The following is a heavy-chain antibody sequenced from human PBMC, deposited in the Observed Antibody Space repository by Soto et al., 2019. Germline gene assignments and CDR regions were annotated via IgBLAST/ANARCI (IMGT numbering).Heavy chain of an antibody. J-gene: IGHJ4*02. CDR3: ARSEYSYGHFAY. V-gene: IGHV3-66*01. Sequence: EVQLVESGGGLVQPGGSLRLSCAASGLSVSNNYIAWVRQAPGEGLEWVSVLYSGGGTHFADSVKGRFTISRDNSKNTVYLQMTSLRAGDTAVYSCARSEYSYGHFAYWGQGNLVTVSS. CDR2: LYSGGGT. CDR1: GLSVSNNY. D-gene: IGHD5-18*01.